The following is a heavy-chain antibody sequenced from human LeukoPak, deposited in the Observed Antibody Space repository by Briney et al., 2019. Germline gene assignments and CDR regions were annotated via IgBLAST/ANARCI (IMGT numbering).Heavy chain of an antibody. V-gene: IGHV3-53*01. Sequence: GGSLRLSCAASGFTVSDNYMSWVRQAPGKGLEWVSAMYSGGDTYYADSVKGRFTFSRDISKNTLYLQMNGLRTEDTAMYYCARDAPQVPAAGVLASWGQGTLVTVSS. CDR2: MYSGGDT. CDR1: GFTVSDNY. D-gene: IGHD6-13*01. CDR3: ARDAPQVPAAGVLAS. J-gene: IGHJ5*02.